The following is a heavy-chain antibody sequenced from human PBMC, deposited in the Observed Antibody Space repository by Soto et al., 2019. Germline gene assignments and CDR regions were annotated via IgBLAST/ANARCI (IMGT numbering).Heavy chain of an antibody. D-gene: IGHD5-18*01. CDR3: ARDQPGYSYGYGLGY. J-gene: IGHJ4*02. V-gene: IGHV3-21*01. CDR1: RFTFSSYS. CDR2: ISSSSSYI. Sequence: AVWSLRLSCAASRFTFSSYSMNWVLHSPLKLLEFVSSISSSSSYIYYADSVKGRFTISRDNAKNSLYLQMNSLRAEDTAVYYCARDQPGYSYGYGLGYWGQGTMVTVSS.